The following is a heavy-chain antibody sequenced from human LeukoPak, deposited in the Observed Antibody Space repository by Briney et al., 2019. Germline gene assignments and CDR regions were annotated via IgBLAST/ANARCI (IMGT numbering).Heavy chain of an antibody. D-gene: IGHD1-26*01. CDR2: ISSSSSTI. Sequence: GGSLRLSCAASGFTFSSYSMNWVRQAPGKGLEWVSYISSSSSTIYYADSVKGRFTISRDNAKNSLYLQMNSLRAEDTAVYYCARRGGRTGVDYWGQGTLVTVSS. J-gene: IGHJ4*02. CDR1: GFTFSSYS. V-gene: IGHV3-48*01. CDR3: ARRGGRTGVDY.